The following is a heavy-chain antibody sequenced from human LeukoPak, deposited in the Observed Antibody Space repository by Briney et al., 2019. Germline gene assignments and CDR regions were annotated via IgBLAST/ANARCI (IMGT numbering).Heavy chain of an antibody. D-gene: IGHD3/OR15-3a*01. CDR2: INPNSGGT. V-gene: IGHV1-2*06. CDR1: GYTFTGYY. J-gene: IGHJ4*02. CDR3: AREPVKSTLFYY. Sequence: EASVKVSCKASGYTFTGYYMRWVRQAPGQGLEWMVRINPNSGGTNYAQKFQGRVTITRDTSISTAYMDLTRLRSDDTAVYYCAREPVKSTLFYYWGEGTLVTVSS.